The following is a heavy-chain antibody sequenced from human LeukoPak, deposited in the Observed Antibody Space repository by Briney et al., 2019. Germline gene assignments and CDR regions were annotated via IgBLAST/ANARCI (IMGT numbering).Heavy chain of an antibody. CDR3: ARYSYSHGYFDN. D-gene: IGHD5-18*01. V-gene: IGHV3-7*01. J-gene: IGHJ4*02. Sequence: GGSLRLSCVASEFTFSSYWLSWVRQAPGKGLEWVANIKQDGSDKYYVDSVKGRFTISRDNAKNSLYLQMTSLRAEDTAVYYCARYSYSHGYFDNWGQGTLVTVSS. CDR1: EFTFSSYW. CDR2: IKQDGSDK.